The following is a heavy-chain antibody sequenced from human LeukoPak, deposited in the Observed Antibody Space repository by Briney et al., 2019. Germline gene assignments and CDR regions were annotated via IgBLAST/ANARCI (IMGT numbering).Heavy chain of an antibody. J-gene: IGHJ5*02. CDR3: AKDVAFDPNWFDP. Sequence: GGSLRLSCAASGFAFSSYDMHWVRQAPGKGLEWVSAISGSGGSTYYADSVKGRFTISRDNSKNTLYLQMNSLRAEDTAVYYCAKDVAFDPNWFDPWGQGTLVTVSS. CDR1: GFAFSSYD. V-gene: IGHV3-23*01. D-gene: IGHD3-10*01. CDR2: ISGSGGST.